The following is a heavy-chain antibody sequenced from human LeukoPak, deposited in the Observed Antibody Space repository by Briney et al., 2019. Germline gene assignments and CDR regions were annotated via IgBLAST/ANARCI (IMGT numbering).Heavy chain of an antibody. J-gene: IGHJ4*02. CDR1: GFTLSSPW. V-gene: IGHV3-7*01. CDR2: IMQVVSQT. CDR3: ARDNWPLIDY. D-gene: IGHD1-20*01. Sequence: RGCMRLSCVPSGFTLSSPWMSWVRHAPGGGRGWVANIMQVVSQTYYMDSVKGPFTLSRDNAKNSLYRQMNSLRAEDTAVFYCARDNWPLIDYWGQGTLVTVSS.